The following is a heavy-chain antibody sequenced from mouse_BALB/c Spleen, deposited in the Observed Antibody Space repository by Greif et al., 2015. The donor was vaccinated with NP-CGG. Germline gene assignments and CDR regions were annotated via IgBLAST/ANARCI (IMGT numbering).Heavy chain of an antibody. J-gene: IGHJ1*01. CDR1: GYTFTSYW. V-gene: IGHV1-7*01. Sequence: QVQLQQSGAELAKPGASVKMSCKASGYTFTSYWMHWVKQRPGQGLEWIGYINPSTGYTEYNQKFKDKATLTADKSSSTAYMQLSSLTSEDSVVYYCARSYEGYFDVWGAGTTVTVSS. CDR3: ARSYEGYFDV. CDR2: INPSTGYT. D-gene: IGHD1-1*01.